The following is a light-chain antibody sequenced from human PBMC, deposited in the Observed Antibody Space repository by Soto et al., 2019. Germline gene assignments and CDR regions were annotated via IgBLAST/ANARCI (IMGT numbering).Light chain of an antibody. J-gene: IGKJ1*01. V-gene: IGKV3-11*01. Sequence: ETLMKQSPDTLSVSLGERATLSCRASQSLRSSLAWYQQKPGQAPRLLIYDVSNRATGIPARFSGSGSGTDFTLTISSLEPEDFAVYYCQQRSNWPITFGQGTKVDI. CDR3: QQRSNWPIT. CDR1: QSLRSS. CDR2: DVS.